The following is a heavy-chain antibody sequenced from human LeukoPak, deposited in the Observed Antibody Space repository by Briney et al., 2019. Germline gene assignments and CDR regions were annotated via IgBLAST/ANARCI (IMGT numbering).Heavy chain of an antibody. D-gene: IGHD2-2*01. Sequence: ASVTVSCKASGYTFTSYGISWVRQAPGQGLEGMGWIGAYNGNTNYVQKLQGRVTMTTDTSTSTAYMELRSLRSDDTAVYYCARKGYCSSTSCYPFDYCGQGTLVTVSS. CDR2: IGAYNGNT. CDR3: ARKGYCSSTSCYPFDY. J-gene: IGHJ4*02. CDR1: GYTFTSYG. V-gene: IGHV1-18*01.